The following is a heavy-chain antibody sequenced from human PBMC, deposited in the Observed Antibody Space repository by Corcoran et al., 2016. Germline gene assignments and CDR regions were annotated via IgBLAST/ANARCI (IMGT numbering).Heavy chain of an antibody. V-gene: IGHV4-39*07. D-gene: IGHD5-18*01. J-gene: IGHJ4*02. Sequence: QLQLQESGPGLVKPSETLSLTCTVSGGSISSSSYYWGWIRQPPGKVLEWIGSIYYSGSTYYNPSLKSRVTISVDTSKNQFSLKLSSVTASDTAVYYWAREPVDTAMVGARYFDYWGQRTLVTVSS. CDR3: AREPVDTAMVGARYFDY. CDR2: IYYSGST. CDR1: GGSISSSSYY.